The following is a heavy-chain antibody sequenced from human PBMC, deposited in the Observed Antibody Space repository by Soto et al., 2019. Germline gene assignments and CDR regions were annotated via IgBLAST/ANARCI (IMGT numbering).Heavy chain of an antibody. Sequence: LRLSCVASGFTFSAYWMDWVRQAPGKGLEWVANINQDGSEKHYVDSVKGRFTISRDNAKNSLYLQMSSLTAEDSALYYCSGSLDYWGQGALVTVSS. J-gene: IGHJ4*02. CDR3: SGSLDY. CDR2: INQDGSEK. D-gene: IGHD2-15*01. CDR1: GFTFSAYW. V-gene: IGHV3-7*01.